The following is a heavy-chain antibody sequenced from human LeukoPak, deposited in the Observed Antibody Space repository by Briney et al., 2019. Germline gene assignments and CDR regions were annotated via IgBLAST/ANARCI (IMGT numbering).Heavy chain of an antibody. Sequence: SQTLSLTCTVSGGSISCGGYYWSWIRQHPGKGLEWIGYIYYSGSTYYNPSLKSRVTISVDTSKNQFSLKLSSVTAADTAVYYCARTGSDGDYDVDYWGQGTLVTVSS. V-gene: IGHV4-31*03. CDR1: GGSISCGGYY. J-gene: IGHJ4*02. CDR2: IYYSGST. CDR3: ARTGSDGDYDVDY. D-gene: IGHD4-17*01.